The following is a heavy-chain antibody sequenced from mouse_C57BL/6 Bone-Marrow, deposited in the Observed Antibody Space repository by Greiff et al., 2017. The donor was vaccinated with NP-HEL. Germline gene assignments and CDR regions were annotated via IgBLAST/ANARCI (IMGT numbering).Heavy chain of an antibody. D-gene: IGHD6-1*01. Sequence: VESGGDLVKPGGSLKLSCAASGFTFSSYGMSWVRQTPDKRLEWVATISSGGSYTYYPDSVKGRFTISRDNAKNTLYLQMSSLKSEDTAMYYCARRRLPFDYWGQGTTLTVSS. V-gene: IGHV5-6*02. CDR1: GFTFSSYG. CDR2: ISSGGSYT. CDR3: ARRRLPFDY. J-gene: IGHJ2*01.